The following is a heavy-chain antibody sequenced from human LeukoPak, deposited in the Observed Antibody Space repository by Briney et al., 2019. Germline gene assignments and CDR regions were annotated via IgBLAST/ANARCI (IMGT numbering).Heavy chain of an antibody. CDR2: IYYSGST. V-gene: IGHV4-59*01. CDR1: GGSISSYY. J-gene: IGHJ4*02. D-gene: IGHD5-18*01. Sequence: SDTLSLTCTVSGGSISSYYGSWIRQPPGKGLEWIGYIYYSGSTNYNPSLKSRVTISVDTSKNQFSLKLSSVTAADTAVYYCARGYSYGTYYFDYWGQGTLVTVSS. CDR3: ARGYSYGTYYFDY.